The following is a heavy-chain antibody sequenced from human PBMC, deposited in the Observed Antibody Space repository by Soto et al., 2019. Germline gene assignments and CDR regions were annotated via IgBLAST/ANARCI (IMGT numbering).Heavy chain of an antibody. Sequence: QVQLVQSGAEVKKPGSSVKVSCKASGGTFSSYAISWVRQAPGQGLEWRGGILPIFGTANYAQKFQGRVTITTDESTSTAYMELSSLRSEDTAVYYCARSGYSGSYLDYYFDYWGQGTLVTVSS. D-gene: IGHD1-26*01. V-gene: IGHV1-69*01. CDR1: GGTFSSYA. J-gene: IGHJ4*02. CDR3: ARSGYSGSYLDYYFDY. CDR2: ILPIFGTA.